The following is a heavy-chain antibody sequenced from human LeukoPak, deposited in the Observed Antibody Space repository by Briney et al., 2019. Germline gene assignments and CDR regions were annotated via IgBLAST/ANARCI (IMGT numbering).Heavy chain of an antibody. V-gene: IGHV4-59*01. CDR3: ARDRRWAFDY. J-gene: IGHJ4*02. CDR2: IYYSGST. CDR1: GGSISSYY. D-gene: IGHD6-13*01. Sequence: SETLSLTCTVSGGSISSYYWSWIRQPPGKGLEWIGYIYYSGSTNYNPSLKSRVTISVDTSKNQFSLKLSSVTAADTAVYYCARDRRWAFDYWDQGTLVTVSS.